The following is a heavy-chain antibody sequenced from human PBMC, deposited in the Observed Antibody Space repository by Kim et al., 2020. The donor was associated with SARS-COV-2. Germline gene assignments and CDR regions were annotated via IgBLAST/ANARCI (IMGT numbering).Heavy chain of an antibody. CDR2: INTNTGNP. Sequence: ASVKVSCKASGYTFTSYAMNWVRQAPGQGLEWMGWINTNTGNPAYAQGFTGRFVFSLDTSVSTAYLQISSLKAEDTAVYYCARADSSGWYEYYFDYWGQGTLVTVSS. D-gene: IGHD6-19*01. CDR1: GYTFTSYA. V-gene: IGHV7-4-1*02. CDR3: ARADSSGWYEYYFDY. J-gene: IGHJ4*02.